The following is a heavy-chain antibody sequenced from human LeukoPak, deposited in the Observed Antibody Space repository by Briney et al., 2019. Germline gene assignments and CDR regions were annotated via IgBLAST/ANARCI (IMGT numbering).Heavy chain of an antibody. CDR1: GGSISSGDCY. D-gene: IGHD6-13*01. CDR3: ARDRGGSSWYLNWFDP. Sequence: SQTLSLTCTVSGGSISSGDCYWSWIRQPPGKGLEWIGYIYYSGSTYYNPSLKSRVTISVDTSKNQFSLKLSSVTAADTAVYYCARDRGGSSWYLNWFDPWGQGTLVTVSS. V-gene: IGHV4-30-4*01. J-gene: IGHJ5*02. CDR2: IYYSGST.